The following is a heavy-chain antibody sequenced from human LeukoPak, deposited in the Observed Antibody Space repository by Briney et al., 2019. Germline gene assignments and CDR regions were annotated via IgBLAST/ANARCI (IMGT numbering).Heavy chain of an antibody. CDR1: GYSFTSYW. J-gene: IGHJ4*02. Sequence: GESLKISCKGSGYSFTSYWIGWVRQMPGKGLEWMGIIYPGDSDTRYSPSFQGQVTISADKSISTAYLQWSSLKTSDTAMYYCARRRYCSSTSCSYFDYWGQGTLVTVSS. CDR2: IYPGDSDT. CDR3: ARRRYCSSTSCSYFDY. D-gene: IGHD2-2*01. V-gene: IGHV5-51*01.